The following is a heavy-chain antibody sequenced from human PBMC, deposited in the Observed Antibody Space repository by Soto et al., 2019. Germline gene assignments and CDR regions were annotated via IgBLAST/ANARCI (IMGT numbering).Heavy chain of an antibody. CDR3: SKDGNVYSSGWYAPSLDY. V-gene: IGHV3-30*18. CDR1: GFTFSSYG. Sequence: QVQLVESGGGVVQPGRSLRLSCAASGFTFSSYGMHWVRQAPGKGLEWVAVISYDGSNTYYADFVKGRFTISRDNSKKTMYQHLNILRAEDTDVYYCSKDGNVYSSGWYAPSLDYWGQGTLVTVSS. CDR2: ISYDGSNT. D-gene: IGHD6-19*01. J-gene: IGHJ4*02.